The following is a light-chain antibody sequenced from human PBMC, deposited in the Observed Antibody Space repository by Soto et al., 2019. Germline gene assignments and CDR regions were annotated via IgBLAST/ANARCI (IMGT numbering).Light chain of an antibody. CDR1: QSVSSN. Sequence: EIVMTHPPATLSVSPGERATLSCRASQSVSSNLAWYQQKPGQAPRLLIYGASTRATGIPARFSGSGSGTEFTLTISSLRSEDFAVYYCQQYNNWPRTFGQGTKVEIK. CDR3: QQYNNWPRT. J-gene: IGKJ1*01. V-gene: IGKV3-15*01. CDR2: GAS.